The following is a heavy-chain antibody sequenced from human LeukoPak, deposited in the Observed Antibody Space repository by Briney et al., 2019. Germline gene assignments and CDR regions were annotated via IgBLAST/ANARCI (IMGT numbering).Heavy chain of an antibody. J-gene: IGHJ6*02. V-gene: IGHV4-39*07. CDR3: AREYSGSYPGYYYYGMDV. CDR1: GGSISSSSYY. Sequence: PSETLSLTCTVSGGSISSSSYYWGWIRQPPGKGLEWIGSIYYSGSTNYNPSLKSRVTISVDTSKNQFSLKLSSVTAADTAVYYCAREYSGSYPGYYYYGMDVWGQGTTVTVSS. CDR2: IYYSGST. D-gene: IGHD1-26*01.